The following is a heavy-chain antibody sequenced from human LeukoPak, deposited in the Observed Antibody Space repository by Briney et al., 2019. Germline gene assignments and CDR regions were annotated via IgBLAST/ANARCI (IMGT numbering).Heavy chain of an antibody. CDR2: IWYDGINI. V-gene: IGHV3-33*07. D-gene: IGHD2-15*01. CDR1: GFNFSSYG. CDR3: ARERYCSGGSCYATRYYGMDV. Sequence: PGGSLRLSCAASGFNFSSYGMYWVRQAPGKGLEWVAVIWYDGINIYYEDSVKGRFTISRDDSKNTLYLQMSSLRAEDTAVYYCARERYCSGGSCYATRYYGMDVWGQGTTVTVSS. J-gene: IGHJ6*02.